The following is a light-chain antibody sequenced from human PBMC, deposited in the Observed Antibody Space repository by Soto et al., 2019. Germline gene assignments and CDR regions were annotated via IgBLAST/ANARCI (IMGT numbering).Light chain of an antibody. CDR3: QQANNLPLT. Sequence: DIQMTQSPSSASASVGDTVSITCRASQGINNWLAWYQQKPGKAPQLLIYAASSLQSGVPSRFSGSGFGTDFTLTITSLQPEDFSTYFCQQANNLPLTFGGGTKIEIK. J-gene: IGKJ4*01. CDR2: AAS. CDR1: QGINNW. V-gene: IGKV1-12*01.